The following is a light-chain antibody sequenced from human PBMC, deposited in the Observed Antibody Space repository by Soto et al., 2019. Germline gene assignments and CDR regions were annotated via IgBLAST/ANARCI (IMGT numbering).Light chain of an antibody. J-gene: IGKJ1*01. CDR2: GAS. Sequence: EIVMTQSPATLSVXXXEXATLSCRAXQSVSSNLAWYQQKPGQAPRLLIYGASTRATGIPARFSGSGSGTEFTLTISSLQSEDFAVYYCQQYNNWPWTFGQGTKVEIK. CDR1: QSVSSN. CDR3: QQYNNWPWT. V-gene: IGKV3-15*01.